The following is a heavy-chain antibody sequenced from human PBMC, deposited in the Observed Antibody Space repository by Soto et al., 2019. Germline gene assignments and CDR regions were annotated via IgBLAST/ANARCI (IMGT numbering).Heavy chain of an antibody. J-gene: IGHJ4*02. CDR2: IRRIPYGGTT. CDR1: GFNFASYT. Sequence: PVGSLRLSGSASGFNFASYTMSSVPLTSRQGLEWVGFIRRIPYGGTTDYAASVKGRLTISRDESRKIVYLQMSRLKIEDTAVYYCSRSLAIDFDSWGQGTRVTVSS. V-gene: IGHV3-49*04. CDR3: SRSLAIDFDS.